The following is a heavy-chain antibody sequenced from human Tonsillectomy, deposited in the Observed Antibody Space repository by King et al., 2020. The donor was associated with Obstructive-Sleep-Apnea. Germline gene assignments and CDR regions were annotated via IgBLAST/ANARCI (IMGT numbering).Heavy chain of an antibody. V-gene: IGHV3-64D*09. D-gene: IGHD6-13*01. CDR3: VKGYSSSWYARAVGAFDI. CDR2: ISNNGGSK. Sequence: VQLVESGGGLVQVGGSLRLSCSASGFTFISFAMHWVRQAPGKGLEYVAAISNNGGSKYYADSVKGRFTIARDNSKNTLYLQMSSLRAEDTAVYYCVKGYSSSWYARAVGAFDIWGQGTMVTVSS. CDR1: GFTFISFA. J-gene: IGHJ3*02.